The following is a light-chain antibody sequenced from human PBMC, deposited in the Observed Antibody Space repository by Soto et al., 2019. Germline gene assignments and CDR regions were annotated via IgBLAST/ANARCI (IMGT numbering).Light chain of an antibody. CDR3: MHGAHWPLYT. V-gene: IGKV2-30*02. CDR1: QSLVHSDGNTY. Sequence: DVVMTQSPLSLPVTLGQPASISCRSSQSLVHSDGNTYVNLFQQRPGQTPRRLFYKISNRDSGVPERFSGSGSGTDFNLMISRVEAEDDGVYYCMHGAHWPLYTFGQGTKLEIK. J-gene: IGKJ2*01. CDR2: KIS.